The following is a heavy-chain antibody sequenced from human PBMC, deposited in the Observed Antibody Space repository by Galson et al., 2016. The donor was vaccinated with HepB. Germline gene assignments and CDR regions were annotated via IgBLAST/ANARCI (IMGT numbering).Heavy chain of an antibody. Sequence: SLRLSCAASGFTVSASSMTWVRQAPGKGLEWVSTIHRGGGTYYTYSVKGRFTIARDSSKNTLYLQMSSLKVEDTAVYYCAVVGDVSRDCGQGTLVTASS. CDR3: AVVGDVSRD. J-gene: IGHJ4*02. D-gene: IGHD2-21*01. V-gene: IGHV3-66*01. CDR2: IHRGGGT. CDR1: GFTVSASS.